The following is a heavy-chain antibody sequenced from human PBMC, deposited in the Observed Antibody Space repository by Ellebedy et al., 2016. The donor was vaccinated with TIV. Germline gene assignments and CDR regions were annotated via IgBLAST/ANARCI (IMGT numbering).Heavy chain of an antibody. CDR3: ARDPRGGGDYGDNWFDP. CDR1: GFTVSSSF. CDR2: IYTDGGR. V-gene: IGHV3-66*01. D-gene: IGHD4-17*01. Sequence: PGGSLRLSCAASGFTVSSSFMSWVRQAPGKGLEWVSVIYTDGGRNYTDSVLGRFDISRDSSKNTLYLQMNSLRADDTAVYYCARDPRGGGDYGDNWFDPWGQGTLVTVSS. J-gene: IGHJ5*02.